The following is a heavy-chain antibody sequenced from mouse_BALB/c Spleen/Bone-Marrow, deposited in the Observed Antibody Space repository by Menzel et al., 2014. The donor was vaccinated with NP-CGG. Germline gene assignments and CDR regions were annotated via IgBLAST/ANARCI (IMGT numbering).Heavy chain of an antibody. Sequence: VQLVESGPQPVRPGASVKISCKASGYSFTSYWMHWVKQRPGQGLEWIGMIDPSDSETRLNQKFKDKATLTVDKSSSTAYMQLSSPTSEDSAVYYCASPSDGNPFAYWGQGTLVTVSA. J-gene: IGHJ3*01. CDR2: IDPSDSET. D-gene: IGHD2-1*01. V-gene: IGHV1-74*04. CDR3: ASPSDGNPFAY. CDR1: GYSFTSYW.